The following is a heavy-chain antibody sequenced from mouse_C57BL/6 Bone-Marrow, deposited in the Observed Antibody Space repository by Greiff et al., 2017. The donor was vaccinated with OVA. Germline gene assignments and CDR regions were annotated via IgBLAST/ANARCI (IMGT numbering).Heavy chain of an antibody. Sequence: VQLQQSGAELVRPGTSVKVSCKASGYAFTNYLIEWVKQRPGQGLEWIGVINPGSGGTNYNEKFKGKATLTADKSSSTAYMQLSSLTSEDSAVYFCARRRGLREYYAMDDWGQGTSVTVSS. J-gene: IGHJ4*01. V-gene: IGHV1-54*01. CDR1: GYAFTNYL. D-gene: IGHD2-4*01. CDR3: ARRRGLREYYAMDD. CDR2: INPGSGGT.